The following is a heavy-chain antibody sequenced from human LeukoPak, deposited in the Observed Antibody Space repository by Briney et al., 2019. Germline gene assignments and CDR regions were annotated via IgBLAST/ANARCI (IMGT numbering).Heavy chain of an antibody. CDR2: IYDSGRT. J-gene: IGHJ4*02. CDR3: ARHYVTGVARGYSDY. CDR1: GGSITSYY. Sequence: SETLSLTCIVSGGSITSYYWSWIRQPPGKGLEWIGYIYDSGRTNYNSSLRSRVTISVDTSENQFSLKLSSVTAADTAVYYCARHYVTGVARGYSDYWGQGTLVTVSS. D-gene: IGHD3-10*01. V-gene: IGHV4-59*08.